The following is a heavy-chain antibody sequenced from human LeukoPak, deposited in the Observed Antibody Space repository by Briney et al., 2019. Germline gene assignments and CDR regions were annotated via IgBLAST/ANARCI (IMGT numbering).Heavy chain of an antibody. Sequence: RASVKVSCKASGYTFTGYYMHWVPQAPGQRLEWLGWINPNSRGNNYAQKTQGRVPITRDESISTAYMELSRLQSDDTAVYYCTRDGVGYYDSSGYYYYQHWGQGTLVTVSS. CDR2: INPNSRGN. CDR1: GYTFTGYY. CDR3: TRDGVGYYDSSGYYYYQH. J-gene: IGHJ1*01. V-gene: IGHV1-2*02. D-gene: IGHD3-22*01.